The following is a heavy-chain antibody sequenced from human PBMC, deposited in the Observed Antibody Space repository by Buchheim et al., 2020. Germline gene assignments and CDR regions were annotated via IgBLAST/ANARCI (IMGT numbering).Heavy chain of an antibody. J-gene: IGHJ4*02. D-gene: IGHD6-13*01. Sequence: QVQLVESGGGVVQPGRSLRLSCAASGFTFSSYAMHWVRQAPGKGLEWVAVISYDGSKKYYADPVKGRFTISRDNSKNTLYLQMNSLRAEDTAVYYCARGLAAGTYWGQGTL. CDR2: ISYDGSKK. CDR1: GFTFSSYA. V-gene: IGHV3-30-3*01. CDR3: ARGLAAGTY.